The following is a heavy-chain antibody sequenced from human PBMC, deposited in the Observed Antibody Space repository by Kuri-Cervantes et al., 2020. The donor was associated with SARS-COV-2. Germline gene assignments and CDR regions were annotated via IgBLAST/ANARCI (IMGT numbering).Heavy chain of an antibody. J-gene: IGHJ4*02. Sequence: ESLKISCTVSGGSISSSSYYWGWIRQPPGKGLEWIGSIYYSGSTYYNPSLKSRVTISVDTSKNRFSLKLSSVTAADTAVYYCAREDLSVVVPAAFFDYWGQGTLVTVSS. CDR3: AREDLSVVVPAAFFDY. CDR1: GGSISSSSYY. V-gene: IGHV4-39*07. CDR2: IYYSGST. D-gene: IGHD2-2*01.